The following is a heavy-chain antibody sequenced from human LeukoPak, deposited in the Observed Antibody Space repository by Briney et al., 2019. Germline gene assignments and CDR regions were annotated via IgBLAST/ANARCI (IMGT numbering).Heavy chain of an antibody. J-gene: IGHJ6*03. CDR3: ARDPSSSWYGTYRGYYYYMDV. CDR1: GYTFTSYY. CDR2: INPSGGST. Sequence: ASVKVSCKASGYTFTSYYMHWVRQAPGQGLEWMGIINPSGGSTSYAQKFQGRVTMTRDTSTSTVYMELSSLRSEDTAVYYCARDPSSSWYGTYRGYYYYMDVWGKGTTVTVSS. D-gene: IGHD6-13*01. V-gene: IGHV1-46*01.